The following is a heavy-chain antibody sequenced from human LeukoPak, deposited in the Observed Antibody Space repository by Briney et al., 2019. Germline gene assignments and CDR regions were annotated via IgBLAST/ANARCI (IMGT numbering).Heavy chain of an antibody. CDR2: INPNSGDT. CDR1: GYTFTGYY. CDR3: ASYNYGNFDF. Sequence: ASVKVSCKASGYTFTGYYMHWVRQAPGQGLEWMGWINPNSGDTNYAQKSQGRVTMTRDTSISTAYMELSRLRSDDTAVYYCASYNYGNFDFWGQGTLVTVSS. D-gene: IGHD5-24*01. J-gene: IGHJ4*02. V-gene: IGHV1-2*02.